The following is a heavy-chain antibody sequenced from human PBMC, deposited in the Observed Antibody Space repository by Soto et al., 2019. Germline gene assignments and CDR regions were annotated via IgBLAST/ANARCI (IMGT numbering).Heavy chain of an antibody. Sequence: EVQLVESGGGLVKPGGSLRLSCAASGFTFSSYSMNWVRQAPGKGLEWVSSISSSSSYIYYADSVKGRFTISRDNAKNSLYLEMNSLRAEDTAVDYCARGSGSYYQFDYWGQGTLVTVSS. J-gene: IGHJ4*02. D-gene: IGHD1-26*01. CDR1: GFTFSSYS. CDR2: ISSSSSYI. CDR3: ARGSGSYYQFDY. V-gene: IGHV3-21*04.